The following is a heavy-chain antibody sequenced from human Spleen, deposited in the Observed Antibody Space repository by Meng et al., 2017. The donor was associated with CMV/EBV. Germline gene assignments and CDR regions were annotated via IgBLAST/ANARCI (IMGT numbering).Heavy chain of an antibody. V-gene: IGHV3-23*01. J-gene: IGHJ4*02. CDR1: GFTFTSYA. D-gene: IGHD2-15*01. CDR2: ISGSGSGT. Sequence: GGSLRLSCTASGFTFTSYAVSWVRQAPGKGLEWVSAISGSGSGTYYADSVKGRFTISRDNFNTMQYLEMTSLRAEDTALYYCAKDPWWGGGGDYWGQGTLVTVSS. CDR3: AKDPWWGGGGDY.